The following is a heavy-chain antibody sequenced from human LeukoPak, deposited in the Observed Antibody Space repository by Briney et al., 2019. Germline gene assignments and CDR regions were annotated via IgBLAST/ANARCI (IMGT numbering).Heavy chain of an antibody. CDR3: ARSVLEGDLSLRRQDY. CDR1: GYIFTSYN. V-gene: IGHV1-46*01. Sequence: GASVKVSCKASGYIFTSYNIYWVRQAPGQGLEWMGIINPSGGSTNYAQKFQGRVTMTRDTSTSTVYMELRSLRSDDTAVYYCARSVLEGDLSLRRQDYWGQGTLVTVSS. J-gene: IGHJ4*02. D-gene: IGHD3-16*02. CDR2: INPSGGST.